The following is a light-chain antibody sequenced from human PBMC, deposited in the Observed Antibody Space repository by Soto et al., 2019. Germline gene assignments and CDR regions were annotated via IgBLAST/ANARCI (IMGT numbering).Light chain of an antibody. CDR1: QDIGTW. V-gene: IGKV1-12*01. J-gene: IGKJ1*01. Sequence: DIQMTQSPSSVSASIGDRVIITCRASQDIGTWLAWYQQKPGQVPNLLMYPASSLHSGVPSRFSGSGSGTEFTLTISSLQPEDFEKYSCQQANSFPPWTFGQGSKVDIK. CDR3: QQANSFPPWT. CDR2: PAS.